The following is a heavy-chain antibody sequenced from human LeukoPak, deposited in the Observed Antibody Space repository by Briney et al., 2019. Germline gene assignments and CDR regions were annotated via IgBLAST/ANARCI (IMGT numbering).Heavy chain of an antibody. V-gene: IGHV4-30-2*01. CDR3: GSYGLDPCFDY. Sequence: SETLSLTCTVSGGSISSGGYYWSWIRQPPGKGLEWIGYIYHSGSTYYNPSLKSRVTISVDRSKNQFSLKLSSVTAADTAVYYCGSYGLDPCFDYWGQGTLVTVSS. CDR2: IYHSGST. CDR1: GGSISSGGYY. D-gene: IGHD5-18*01. J-gene: IGHJ4*02.